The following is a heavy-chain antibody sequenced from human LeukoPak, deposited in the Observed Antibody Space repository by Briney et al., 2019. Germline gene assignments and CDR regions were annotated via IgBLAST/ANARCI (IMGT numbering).Heavy chain of an antibody. CDR1: GFTFSDYY. J-gene: IGHJ4*02. Sequence: GGSLRLSCAASGFTFSDYYMSWIRQAPGKGLEWVSYISSSGSTIYYADSVKGRFTISRDNAKNSLYLQMNSLRAEDTAVYYCARAPPCCSGGSCYRIVDYWGQGTLVTVSS. D-gene: IGHD2-15*01. V-gene: IGHV3-11*01. CDR3: ARAPPCCSGGSCYRIVDY. CDR2: ISSSGSTI.